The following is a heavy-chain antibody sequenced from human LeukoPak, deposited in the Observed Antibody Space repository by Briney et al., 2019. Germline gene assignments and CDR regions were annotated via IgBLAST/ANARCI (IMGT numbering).Heavy chain of an antibody. CDR1: GNTFIVYW. Sequence: ASVTASFTASGNTFIVYWIHWVRQAPGQGLEWMGAINPRGDATIGAQKFQGRVTTTRDTSTSTVYIELSSLRSEDTAVYYCAREGQQLKHFDYWGQGTLVTVSS. CDR2: INPRGDAT. J-gene: IGHJ4*02. D-gene: IGHD1-1*01. V-gene: IGHV1-46*01. CDR3: AREGQQLKHFDY.